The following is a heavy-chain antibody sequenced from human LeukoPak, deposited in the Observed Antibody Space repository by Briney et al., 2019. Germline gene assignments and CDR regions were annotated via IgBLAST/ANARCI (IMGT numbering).Heavy chain of an antibody. CDR3: ARDLAWGQVDY. CDR1: GFTFSGHW. V-gene: IGHV3-74*01. Sequence: GGSLRLSCAASGFTFSGHWMYWLRQAPGKGLAWVSRINGGGSATNYAGSMKGRFTISRDNARNIVYLQMNSLREDDTAVYCCARDLAWGQVDYWGQGTLVTVSS. J-gene: IGHJ4*02. CDR2: INGGGSAT. D-gene: IGHD7-27*01.